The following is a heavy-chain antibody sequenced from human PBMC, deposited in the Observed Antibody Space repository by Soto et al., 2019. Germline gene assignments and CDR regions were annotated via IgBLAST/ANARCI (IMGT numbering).Heavy chain of an antibody. CDR1: GFTFTSYT. V-gene: IGHV3-23*01. J-gene: IGHJ5*02. CDR3: AKDIWGRFDP. CDR2: ISGRGSIT. Sequence: EVQVLESGGGLVQPGGSLRLSCSASGFTFTSYTMSCVRQAPGKGLDYGSSISGRGSITYYADSVKGRFAISRDNSKNTLYLQMNSLRAEDTAVYYCAKDIWGRFDPWGQGTLVTVSS. D-gene: IGHD7-27*01.